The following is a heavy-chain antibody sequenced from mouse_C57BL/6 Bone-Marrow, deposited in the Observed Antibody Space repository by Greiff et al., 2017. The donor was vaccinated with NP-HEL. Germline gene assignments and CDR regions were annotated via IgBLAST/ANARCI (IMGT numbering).Heavy chain of an antibody. V-gene: IGHV5-4*01. CDR3: ARDRYDFFDY. CDR1: GFTFSSYA. D-gene: IGHD2-4*01. CDR2: ISDGGSYT. J-gene: IGHJ2*01. Sequence: EVKVVESGGGLVKPGGSLKLSCAASGFTFSSYAMSWVRQTPEKRLEWVATISDGGSYTYYPDNVKGRFTISRDNAKNNLYLQMSHLKSEDTAMYYCARDRYDFFDYWGQGTTLTVSS.